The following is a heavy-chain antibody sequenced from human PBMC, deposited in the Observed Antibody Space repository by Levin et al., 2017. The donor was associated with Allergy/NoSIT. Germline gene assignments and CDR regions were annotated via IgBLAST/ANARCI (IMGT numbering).Heavy chain of an antibody. D-gene: IGHD3-16*02. V-gene: IGHV3-20*01. CDR3: ASGREENFGYIWGNYRHHYYCYMDV. CDR2: INWNGGSI. J-gene: IGHJ6*03. CDR1: GFNIEDYS. Sequence: RPGGSLRLSCAASGFNIEDYSMIWVRQVPGKGLEWVSGINWNGGSIAYGDSVKGRFTISRDNAKNSLYLQMNSLRADDTALYHCASGREENFGYIWGNYRHHYYCYMDVWGKGTTVTVSS.